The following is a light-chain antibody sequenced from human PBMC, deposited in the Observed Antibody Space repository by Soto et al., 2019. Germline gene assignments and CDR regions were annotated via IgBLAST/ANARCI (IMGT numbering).Light chain of an antibody. CDR2: EVS. CDR3: SSYSTTSSPHVL. Sequence: QSALTQPGSVSGSPGQSITISCTGTSSDVGRYNYVSWYQQHPGKVPKLMIYEVSNRPSGVSNRFSGSKSGNSASLTISGLQAEDEADYYCSSYSTTSSPHVLFGGGTKLTVL. V-gene: IGLV2-14*01. CDR1: SSDVGRYNY. J-gene: IGLJ2*01.